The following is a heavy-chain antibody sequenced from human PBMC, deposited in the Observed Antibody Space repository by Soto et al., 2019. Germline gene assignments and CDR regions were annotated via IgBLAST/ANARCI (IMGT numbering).Heavy chain of an antibody. CDR3: ARGKYGMDV. Sequence: PGGSLRLSCAASGFIFSTNGMSWVRQAPGKGLEWVSSITSTGSTYYADSVKGRFTLSRDNSKNTMFLQMNSLRVEDTAIYYCARGKYGMDVWGQGTTVTVSS. CDR2: ITSTGST. V-gene: IGHV3-23*01. J-gene: IGHJ6*02. CDR1: GFIFSTNG.